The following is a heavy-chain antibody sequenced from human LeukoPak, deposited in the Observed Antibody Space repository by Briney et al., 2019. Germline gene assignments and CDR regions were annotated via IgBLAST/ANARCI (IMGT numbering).Heavy chain of an antibody. CDR1: GGSFSGYY. V-gene: IGHV4-34*01. J-gene: IGHJ6*03. D-gene: IGHD6-13*01. Sequence: SSETLSLTCAVYGGSFSGYYWSWIRQPPGKGLEWIGEINHSGSTNYNPSLKSRVTISVDTSKNQFSLKLSSVTAADTAVYYCARVSSSSWYGYYYYYMDVWGKGTTVTVSS. CDR2: INHSGST. CDR3: ARVSSSSWYGYYYYYMDV.